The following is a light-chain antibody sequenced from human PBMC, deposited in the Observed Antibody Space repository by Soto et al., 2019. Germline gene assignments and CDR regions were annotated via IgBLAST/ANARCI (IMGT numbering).Light chain of an antibody. J-gene: IGKJ4*01. CDR2: NVS. V-gene: IGKV3-11*01. CDR1: QSVSSY. Sequence: IVVTQSPATLSLSPGERATLSCRASQSVSSYLAWYQQKPGQAPRLLIYNVSNRATGIPARFSGSGSGTDFTLTISSLEPEDFAVYYCQQRSDWPLTFGGGTKVEIK. CDR3: QQRSDWPLT.